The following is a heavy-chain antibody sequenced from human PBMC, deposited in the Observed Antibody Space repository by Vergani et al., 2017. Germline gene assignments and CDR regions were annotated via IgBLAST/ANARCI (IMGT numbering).Heavy chain of an antibody. V-gene: IGHV3-9*01. D-gene: IGHD3-3*01. Sequence: EVQLVESGGGLVQPGRSLRLSCEASGFTFDDYAMHWVRQAPGKGLEWVSGISWNSGSICYADSVKGRFTISRDNAKNSLYLQMNSLRAEDTALYYCAKDCYYDFWSGYLFDYWGQGTLVTVSS. CDR3: AKDCYYDFWSGYLFDY. J-gene: IGHJ4*02. CDR1: GFTFDDYA. CDR2: ISWNSGSI.